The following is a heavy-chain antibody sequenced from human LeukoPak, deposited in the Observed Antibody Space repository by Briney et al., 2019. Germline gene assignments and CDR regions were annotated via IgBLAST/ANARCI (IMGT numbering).Heavy chain of an antibody. J-gene: IGHJ4*02. CDR2: IYGGGNI. CDR3: ARGAGYNYPYYFDY. V-gene: IGHV3-53*01. D-gene: IGHD5-24*01. CDR1: GFTVSSNY. Sequence: GGSLRLSCAASGFTVSSNYMNWVRQAPGKGLEWVSVIYGGGNIYYADSVRGRFTISRDNSKNTLYLQMNSLRAEDTAVYYCARGAGYNYPYYFDYWGQGTLVTVSS.